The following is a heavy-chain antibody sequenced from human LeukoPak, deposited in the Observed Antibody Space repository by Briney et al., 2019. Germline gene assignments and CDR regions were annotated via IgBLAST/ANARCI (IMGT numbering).Heavy chain of an antibody. CDR3: ARSVEYFDWTQEDYYYYMDV. CDR2: ISSSGSTI. D-gene: IGHD3-9*01. V-gene: IGHV3-48*03. J-gene: IGHJ6*03. CDR1: GFTFDDYA. Sequence: GGSLRLSCAASGFTFDDYAMHWVRQAPGKGLEWVSYISSSGSTIYYADSVKGRFTISRDNAKNSLYLQMNSLRAEDTAVYYCARSVEYFDWTQEDYYYYMDVWGKGTTVTISS.